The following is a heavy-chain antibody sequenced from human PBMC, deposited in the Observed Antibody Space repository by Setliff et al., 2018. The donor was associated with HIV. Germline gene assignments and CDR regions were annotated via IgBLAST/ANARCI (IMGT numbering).Heavy chain of an antibody. CDR1: GGSVSSGSYY. J-gene: IGHJ4*02. D-gene: IGHD6-25*01. V-gene: IGHV4-61*09. Sequence: TLSLTCTVSGGSVSSGSYYWSWIRQPAGRGLEWIGHRYTTGSTSYNPSLKSRVTISVDTSKNRFSLKLASLSAADTAVYYCARARAITIIGYNFDSWGQGTLVTVSS. CDR2: RYTTGST. CDR3: ARARAITIIGYNFDS.